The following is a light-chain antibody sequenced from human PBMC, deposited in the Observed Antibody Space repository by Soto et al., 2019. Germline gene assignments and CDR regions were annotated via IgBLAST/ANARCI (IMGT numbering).Light chain of an antibody. Sequence: QSVLTQPASVSGSPGQSITISCTGTSSDVGGYKYVSWYQQYPGKAPKLIIYEVTKRPSGVSNRFSGSKSGKTASLTISGLRAEDEADYYCSSLTSNSTLVFGGGTKVTVL. J-gene: IGLJ2*01. CDR3: SSLTSNSTLV. V-gene: IGLV2-14*01. CDR2: EVT. CDR1: SSDVGGYKY.